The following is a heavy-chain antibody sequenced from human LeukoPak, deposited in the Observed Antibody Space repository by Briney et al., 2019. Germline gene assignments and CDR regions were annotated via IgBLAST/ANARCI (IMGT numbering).Heavy chain of an antibody. D-gene: IGHD3-22*01. CDR2: ISGSGGNT. V-gene: IGHV3-23*01. Sequence: GGSLRLSCAASGFTFSSYAMNWVRQAPGKGLEWVSVISGSGGNTYYADSVKGRFTISRDNSKNTLYLQMNSLRAEDTAVYYCAKGDSSGYPYYFDYWGQGTLVTVSS. CDR1: GFTFSSYA. J-gene: IGHJ4*02. CDR3: AKGDSSGYPYYFDY.